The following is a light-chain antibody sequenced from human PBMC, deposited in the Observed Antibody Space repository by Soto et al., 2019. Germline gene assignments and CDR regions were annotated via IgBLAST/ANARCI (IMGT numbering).Light chain of an antibody. CDR1: SSNIGNNY. V-gene: IGLV1-51*01. J-gene: IGLJ3*02. CDR2: DNN. CDR3: GTWDSSLSAGV. Sequence: QSVLTQPPSVSAAPGRKVTISSSGSSSNIGNNYVSWYQQLPGTAPKLLIYDNNKRPSGIPDRFSGSKSGTSATLDITGLQTGDEADYYCGTWDSSLSAGVFGGGTKLTVL.